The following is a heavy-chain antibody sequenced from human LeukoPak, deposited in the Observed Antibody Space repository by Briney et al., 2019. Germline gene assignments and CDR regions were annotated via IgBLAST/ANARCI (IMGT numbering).Heavy chain of an antibody. Sequence: GGSLRLSCAASGFTFSSYAMNWVRQAPGKGLEWISSISGSGDNTYYADSVKGRFTISRDNSKNTLYLQMNSLRAEDTAVYYCARVPVFYDYMDVWGKGTTVTISS. CDR1: GFTFSSYA. V-gene: IGHV3-23*01. CDR2: ISGSGDNT. D-gene: IGHD1-14*01. CDR3: ARVPVFYDYMDV. J-gene: IGHJ6*03.